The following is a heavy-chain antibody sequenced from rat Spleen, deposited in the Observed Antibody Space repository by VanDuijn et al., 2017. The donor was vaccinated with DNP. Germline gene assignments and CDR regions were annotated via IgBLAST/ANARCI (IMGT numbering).Heavy chain of an antibody. CDR3: MRGDSGSNRYAMDA. Sequence: EVNLVASGVDLVQPGRSLKLACVASGFIFDTHGISWIRRVPGRGREWVASITSSGGYTYYPDSLKGRFTISRDNAKNTLYLQMNSLRSEDTANYYCMRGDSGSNRYAMDAGGQGTLVTVSS. V-gene: IGHV5-31*01. D-gene: IGHD1-4*01. CDR2: ITSSGGYT. CDR1: GFIFDTHG. J-gene: IGHJ3*01.